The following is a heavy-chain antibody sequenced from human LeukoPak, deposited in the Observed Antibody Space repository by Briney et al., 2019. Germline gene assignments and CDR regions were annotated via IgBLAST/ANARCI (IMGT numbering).Heavy chain of an antibody. D-gene: IGHD3-3*01. V-gene: IGHV4-34*01. CDR3: ARGYDFWSGYYRQNWFDP. J-gene: IGHJ5*02. Sequence: ASETLSLTCAVYGGSFSGYYWSWIRQPPGKGLEWIGEINHSGSTNYNPSLKSRVTISVDTSKNQFSLKLSSVTAADTAVYYCARGYDFWSGYYRQNWFDPWGQGTLVTVSS. CDR1: GGSFSGYY. CDR2: INHSGST.